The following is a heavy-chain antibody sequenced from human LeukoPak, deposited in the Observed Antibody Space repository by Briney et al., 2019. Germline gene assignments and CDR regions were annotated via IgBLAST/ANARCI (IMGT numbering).Heavy chain of an antibody. CDR3: AKDPLDIVVVPAAIHRIMIVDY. CDR1: GYTFTGYY. Sequence: ASVKVSCKASGYTFTGYYMHWVRQAPGQGLEWMGWINPNSGDTNYAQKFQGRVTMTRDTSISTAYMELSRLRSDDTAVYYCAKDPLDIVVVPAAIHRIMIVDYWGQGTLVTVSS. CDR2: INPNSGDT. V-gene: IGHV1-2*02. D-gene: IGHD2-2*01. J-gene: IGHJ4*02.